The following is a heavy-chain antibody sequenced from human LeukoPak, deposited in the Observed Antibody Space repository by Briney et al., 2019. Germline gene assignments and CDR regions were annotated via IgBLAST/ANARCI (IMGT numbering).Heavy chain of an antibody. CDR3: ARDHRNYMFDY. D-gene: IGHD5-24*01. Sequence: GGSLRLSCAASGFTFSSHWMHWVRQVPGKGLVWVSLINSDGSITTYADSVKGRFTISRDNAKNTLFLQMNSLRAEDTAVYFCARDHRNYMFDYWGQGILVTVSS. V-gene: IGHV3-74*01. CDR2: INSDGSIT. CDR1: GFTFSSHW. J-gene: IGHJ4*02.